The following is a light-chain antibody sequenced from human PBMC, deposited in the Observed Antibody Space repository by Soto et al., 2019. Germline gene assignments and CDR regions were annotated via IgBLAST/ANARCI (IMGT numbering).Light chain of an antibody. V-gene: IGKV1-5*01. CDR2: AAS. J-gene: IGKJ5*01. CDR1: QSISSW. Sequence: DIQVTQSPSTLSASVGDRVTITCRASQSISSWLAWYQQKPGKAPKLLIYAASTLQSGVPLRFSGSGSGTSFTLTISSLQPEDFATYYCQQLLSYPITFGQGTRLEI. CDR3: QQLLSYPIT.